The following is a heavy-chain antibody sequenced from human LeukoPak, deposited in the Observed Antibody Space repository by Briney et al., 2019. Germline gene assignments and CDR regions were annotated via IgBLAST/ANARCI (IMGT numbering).Heavy chain of an antibody. CDR2: IYYSGST. J-gene: IGHJ4*02. V-gene: IGHV4-39*01. CDR3: ARGVGGSYYFDY. Sequence: NTSETLSLTCTVSGGSISSSSYYWGWIRQPPGKGLEWIGSIYYSGSTYYNPSLKSRVTISVDTSKNQFSLKLSSVTAADTAVYYCARGVGGSYYFDYWGQGTLVTVSS. D-gene: IGHD3-10*01. CDR1: GGSISSSSYY.